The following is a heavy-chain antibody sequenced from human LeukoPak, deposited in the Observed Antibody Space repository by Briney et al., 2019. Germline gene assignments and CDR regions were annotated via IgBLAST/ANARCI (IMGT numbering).Heavy chain of an antibody. Sequence: GGSLTLPCAASVFTFITYTMDWVRHAPGKGLEWVSSIISSRDYIYYAHSVRARFTISRHNAKNSLYLQMDSRRAEDTSIYYCAELGITMIGGVWGKGTTVTI. J-gene: IGHJ6*03. CDR1: VFTFITYT. CDR2: IISSRDYI. CDR3: AELGITMIGGV. V-gene: IGHV3-21*01. D-gene: IGHD3-10*02.